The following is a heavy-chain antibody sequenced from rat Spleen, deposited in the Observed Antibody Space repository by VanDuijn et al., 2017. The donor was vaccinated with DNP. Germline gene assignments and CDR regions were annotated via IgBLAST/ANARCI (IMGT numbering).Heavy chain of an antibody. CDR1: GVTFSDYD. Sequence: EVQLVESGGGLVQPGNSLTLSCAASGVTFSDYDMAWVRQAATKGLEWVATISASGGSTYYPDSVKGRFTISRDNAENTVYLQMNSLRSEDTATYYCARWSDYFDYWGQGVMVTVSS. J-gene: IGHJ2*01. D-gene: IGHD4-2*01. V-gene: IGHV5S23*01. CDR2: ISASGGST. CDR3: ARWSDYFDY.